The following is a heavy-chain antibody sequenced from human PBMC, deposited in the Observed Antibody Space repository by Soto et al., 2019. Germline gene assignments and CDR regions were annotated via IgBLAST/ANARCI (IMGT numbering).Heavy chain of an antibody. CDR2: INHSGST. CDR1: GGSFSGYY. J-gene: IGHJ6*02. D-gene: IGHD3-3*01. V-gene: IGHV4-34*01. Sequence: PSETLSLTCAVYGGSFSGYYWSWIRQPPGKGLEWIGEINHSGSTNYNPSLKSRVTISVDTSKNQFSLKLSSVTAADTAVYYCARLRGECWSGSYSYYGMVVWGQGTTVTVSS. CDR3: ARLRGECWSGSYSYYGMVV.